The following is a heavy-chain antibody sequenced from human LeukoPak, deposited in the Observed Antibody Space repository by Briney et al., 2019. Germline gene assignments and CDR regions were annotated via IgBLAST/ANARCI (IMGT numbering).Heavy chain of an antibody. CDR1: GFTFTTYD. CDR2: SGTTGDT. Sequence: PGGSLRLSCAASGFTFTTYDMHWVRQATRKGLDWVSASGTTGDTYYPGSVKGRFTISRENAKNSLYLQMNSLRAGDTAVYYCARDRGGGHMDVWGKGTTVTISS. V-gene: IGHV3-13*01. J-gene: IGHJ6*03. CDR3: ARDRGGGHMDV. D-gene: IGHD2-15*01.